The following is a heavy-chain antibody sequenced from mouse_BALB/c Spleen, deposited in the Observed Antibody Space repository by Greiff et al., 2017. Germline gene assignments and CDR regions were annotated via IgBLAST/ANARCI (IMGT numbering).Heavy chain of an antibody. CDR3: ANTAEDWYFDV. J-gene: IGHJ1*01. CDR2: ISSGGSYT. D-gene: IGHD1-2*01. Sequence: EVKVVESGGDLVKPGGSLKLSCAASGFTFSSYGMSWVRQTPDKRLEWVATISSGGSYTYYPDSVKGRFTISRDNAKNTLYLQMSSLKSEDTAMYYCANTAEDWYFDVWGAGTTVTVSS. V-gene: IGHV5-6*01. CDR1: GFTFSSYG.